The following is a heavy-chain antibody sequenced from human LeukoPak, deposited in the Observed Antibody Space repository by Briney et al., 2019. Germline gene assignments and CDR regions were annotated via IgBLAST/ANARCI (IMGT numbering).Heavy chain of an antibody. CDR1: GFTFSSYG. J-gene: IGHJ4*02. D-gene: IGHD4-17*01. Sequence: SGGSLRLSCAASGFTFSSYGMHWVRQAPGKGLEWVAVIWYDGSNKYYADSVKGRFTISRGNSKNTLYLQMNSLRAEDTAVYYCARDPVDYGDSHFDYWGQGTLVTVSS. CDR3: ARDPVDYGDSHFDY. V-gene: IGHV3-33*01. CDR2: IWYDGSNK.